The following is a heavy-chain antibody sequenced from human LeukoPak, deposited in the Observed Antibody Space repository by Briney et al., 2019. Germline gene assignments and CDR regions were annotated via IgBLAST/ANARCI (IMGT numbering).Heavy chain of an antibody. CDR3: ARGPPMKAPHITIFGVVIINFDY. CDR2: ISYDGSNK. CDR1: GFTFSSYA. V-gene: IGHV3-30*04. D-gene: IGHD3-3*01. Sequence: GGSLRLSCAASGFTFSSYAMHWVRQAPGKGLEWVAVISYDGSNKYYADSVKGRFTISRDNSKNTLYLQMNSLRAEDTAVYYCARGPPMKAPHITIFGVVIINFDYWGQGTLVTVSS. J-gene: IGHJ4*02.